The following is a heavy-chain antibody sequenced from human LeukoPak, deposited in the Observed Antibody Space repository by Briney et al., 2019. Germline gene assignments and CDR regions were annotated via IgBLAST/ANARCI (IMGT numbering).Heavy chain of an antibody. D-gene: IGHD3-3*01. CDR3: AFGQEIADAFDF. J-gene: IGHJ3*01. CDR1: GGSFSAYF. V-gene: IGHV4-34*01. CDR2: LNQSGST. Sequence: SETLSLTCAVYGGSFSAYFLSWMRQPPGKGLEWRGELNQSGSTNYKPSLKSRVTISLDTSKKQFSLRLSSVTAADTAVYYCAFGQEIADAFDFWGQGTMVTVSS.